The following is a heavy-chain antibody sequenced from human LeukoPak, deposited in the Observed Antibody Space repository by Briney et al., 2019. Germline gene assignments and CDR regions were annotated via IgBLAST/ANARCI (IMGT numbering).Heavy chain of an antibody. CDR2: INPSGGST. Sequence: ASVKVSCKASGYTFTSYYMHWVRQAPGQGLEWMGIINPSGGSTSYAQKFQGRVTMTRDTSTSTVYMELSSLRSEDTAVYYCARGPQLQGFLEWLSPAYYYYYYMDVWGKGTTVTVSS. CDR1: GYTFTSYY. V-gene: IGHV1-46*01. CDR3: ARGPQLQGFLEWLSPAYYYYYYMDV. J-gene: IGHJ6*03. D-gene: IGHD3-3*01.